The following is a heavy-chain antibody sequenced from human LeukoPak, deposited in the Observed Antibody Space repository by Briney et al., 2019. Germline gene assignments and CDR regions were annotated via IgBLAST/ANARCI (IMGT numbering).Heavy chain of an antibody. D-gene: IGHD6-13*01. CDR1: GFTFSSYD. CDR2: IGTAGDT. V-gene: IGHV3-13*01. CDR3: ARTVAALRYGMDV. Sequence: GGSLRLSCAASGFTFSSYDMHWVRQATGKGLEWVSAIGTAGDTYYPGSVKGRFTISRENAKNSLYLQMNSLRAGDTVVYYCARTVAALRYGMDVWGRGTTVTVSS. J-gene: IGHJ6*02.